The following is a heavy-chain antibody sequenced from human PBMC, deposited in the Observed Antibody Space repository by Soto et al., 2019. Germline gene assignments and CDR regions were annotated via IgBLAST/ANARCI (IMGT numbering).Heavy chain of an antibody. D-gene: IGHD3-9*01. CDR2: FDPEDGET. CDR1: GYTLTELS. V-gene: IGHV1-24*01. J-gene: IGHJ3*02. Sequence: WASVKVSCKVSGYTLTELSMHWVRQAPGKGLEWMGGFDPEDGETIYAQKFQGRVTMTEDTSTDTAYMELSSLRSEDTAVYYCATGRYYDILTGYPDAFDIWGQGTMVTVSS. CDR3: ATGRYYDILTGYPDAFDI.